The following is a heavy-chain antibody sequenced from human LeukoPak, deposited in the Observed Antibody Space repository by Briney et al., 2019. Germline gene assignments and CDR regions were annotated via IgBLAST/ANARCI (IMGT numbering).Heavy chain of an antibody. Sequence: GGTLRLSCAASGFTLSSYGMSWVRQAPGKGLEWFSAISTTGGSTYYAESGKGRFTISRDNSKNTLYLHMNSLRAEATAIYYCAKEGDTAMVTSPSLVFDYWGQGTLVTVSS. CDR3: AKEGDTAMVTSPSLVFDY. J-gene: IGHJ4*02. V-gene: IGHV3-23*01. D-gene: IGHD5-18*01. CDR2: ISTTGGST. CDR1: GFTLSSYG.